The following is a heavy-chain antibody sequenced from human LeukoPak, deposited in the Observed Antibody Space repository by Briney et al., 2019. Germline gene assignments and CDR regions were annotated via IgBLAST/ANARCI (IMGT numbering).Heavy chain of an antibody. V-gene: IGHV1-2*02. Sequence: GASVKVSCKASGYTFTGYYIHWVRQAPGQGLEWMGWINRNSGDANYAQKFQGRVTMTRDTSISTAYMELSRLRSDDTAVYYCARLAGPYDYWGQGTLVTVSS. CDR2: INRNSGDA. CDR3: ARLAGPYDY. CDR1: GYTFTGYY. J-gene: IGHJ4*02.